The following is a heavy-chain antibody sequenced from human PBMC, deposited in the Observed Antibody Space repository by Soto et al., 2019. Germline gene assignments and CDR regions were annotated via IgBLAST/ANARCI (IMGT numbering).Heavy chain of an antibody. CDR2: IYYSGIT. Sequence: SQTLSLTCPVSGDSISSYYWSWIRKPPGKGLEWISNIYYSGITTYNPSLKSRVTISVDTSKNQFSLKLSSVTAADTAVYYCARQSGYSRDPKGIDYWGQGTLVTVSS. D-gene: IGHD6-13*01. CDR3: ARQSGYSRDPKGIDY. V-gene: IGHV4-59*08. CDR1: GDSISSYY. J-gene: IGHJ4*02.